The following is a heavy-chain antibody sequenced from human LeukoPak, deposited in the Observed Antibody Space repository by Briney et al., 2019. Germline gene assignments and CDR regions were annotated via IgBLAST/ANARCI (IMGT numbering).Heavy chain of an antibody. V-gene: IGHV3-11*05. CDR3: ATGGSVGGRFGY. J-gene: IGHJ4*02. Sequence: GGSLRLSCAASGFTFSDYFMTWIRQAPGKGLERVSYISSNSGNINYADSVKGRFTISRDNAKNSLYLQMNSLRAEDTALYYCATGGSVGGRFGYWGQGTLVTVSS. CDR2: ISSNSGNI. D-gene: IGHD4-23*01. CDR1: GFTFSDYF.